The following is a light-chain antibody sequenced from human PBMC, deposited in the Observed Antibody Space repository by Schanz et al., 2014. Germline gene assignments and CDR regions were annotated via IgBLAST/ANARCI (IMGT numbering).Light chain of an antibody. CDR2: EGS. Sequence: QSALTQPASVSGSPGQSITISCTGTSSDVGSYNLVSWYQQHPGKAPKVMIYEGSKRPSGVSDRFSGSKSGNTASLTISGLQAEDEADYYCFSYAGNNTFDWVFGGGTKLTVL. V-gene: IGLV2-23*03. CDR1: SSDVGSYNL. J-gene: IGLJ3*02. CDR3: FSYAGNNTFDWV.